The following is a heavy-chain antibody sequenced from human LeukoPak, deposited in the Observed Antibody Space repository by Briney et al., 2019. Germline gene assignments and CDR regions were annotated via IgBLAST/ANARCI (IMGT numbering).Heavy chain of an antibody. J-gene: IGHJ4*02. CDR1: GYTFTSYY. CDR2: INPSGGST. V-gene: IGHV1-46*01. CDR3: ARDQGLVVVPAATQFDY. D-gene: IGHD2-2*01. Sequence: GASVKVSCKASGYTFTSYYMHWVRQAPGQGLEWMGIINPSGGSTSYAQKFQGRVTMTRDMSTSTVYMELSSLRSEDTAVYYCARDQGLVVVPAATQFDYWGQGTLVTVSS.